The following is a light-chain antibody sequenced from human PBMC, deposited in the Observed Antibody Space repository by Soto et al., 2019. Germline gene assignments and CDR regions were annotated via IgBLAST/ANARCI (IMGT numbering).Light chain of an antibody. J-gene: IGLJ1*01. CDR2: EGS. CDR1: TYGFETYNQ. CDR3: SSDVGDSAYA. Sequence: QSVLTQPASMSGSPGQSITISCSGTTYGFETYNQVSWYQQHPGKAPKILIYEGSKRPSGVSNRFSGSKSGNTASLTISGLQADDEADYFCSSDVGDSAYAFGTGTKVTVL. V-gene: IGLV2-23*01.